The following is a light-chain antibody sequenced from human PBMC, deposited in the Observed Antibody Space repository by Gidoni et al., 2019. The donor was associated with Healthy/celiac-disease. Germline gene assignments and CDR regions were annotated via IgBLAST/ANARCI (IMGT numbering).Light chain of an antibody. CDR1: QSVSSN. V-gene: IGKV3-15*01. CDR2: GAS. J-gene: IGKJ1*01. CDR3: QQYNNWSGT. Sequence: EIVMTQSPATLSVSPGERATLSCRASQSVSSNLAWYQQQPGQAPRLLIYGASTRATGIPSRFIGSGSGTEFTLTSSSLQSEDFAFFYCQQYNNWSGTFGQGTKVEIK.